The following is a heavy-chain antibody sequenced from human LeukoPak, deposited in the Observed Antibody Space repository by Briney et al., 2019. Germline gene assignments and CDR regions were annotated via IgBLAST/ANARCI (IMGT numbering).Heavy chain of an antibody. CDR2: ISGSGGST. J-gene: IGHJ4*02. Sequence: PGGSLRLSCAASGFTFSSYAMGWVRQAPGKGLEWVSAISGSGGSTYYADSVKGRFTISRDNSKNTLYLQMNSLRAEDTAVYYCAKAGALAVAGNFDYWGQGTLVTVSS. CDR3: AKAGALAVAGNFDY. CDR1: GFTFSSYA. D-gene: IGHD6-19*01. V-gene: IGHV3-23*01.